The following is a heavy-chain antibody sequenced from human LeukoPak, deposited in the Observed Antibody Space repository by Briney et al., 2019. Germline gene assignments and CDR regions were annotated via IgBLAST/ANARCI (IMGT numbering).Heavy chain of an antibody. CDR2: ISAYNGNT. V-gene: IGHV1-18*01. D-gene: IGHD6-13*01. CDR1: GYTFTSYG. Sequence: ASVKVSCKASGYTFTSYGISLVRQALGRGLEWMGWISAYNGNTNYAQKLQGRVTMTTDTSTSTAYMELRSLRSDDTAVYYCARVPFEDSSSWYGLLFYFDYWGQGTLVTVSS. CDR3: ARVPFEDSSSWYGLLFYFDY. J-gene: IGHJ4*02.